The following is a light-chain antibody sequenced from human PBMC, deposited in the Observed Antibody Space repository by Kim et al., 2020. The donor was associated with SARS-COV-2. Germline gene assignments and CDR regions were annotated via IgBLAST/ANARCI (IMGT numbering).Light chain of an antibody. J-gene: IGLJ1*01. Sequence: GQSITISCTGTSSDVCGYNYVSWYQQHPGKAPKLMIYDVSKRPSGVSNRFSGSKSGNTASLTISGLQAEDEADYYCSSYTSSSTNVFGTGTKVTVL. CDR3: SSYTSSSTNV. CDR1: SSDVCGYNY. CDR2: DVS. V-gene: IGLV2-14*03.